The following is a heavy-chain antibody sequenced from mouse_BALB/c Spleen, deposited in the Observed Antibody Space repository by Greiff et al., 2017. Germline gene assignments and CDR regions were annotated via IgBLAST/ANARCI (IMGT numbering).Heavy chain of an antibody. Sequence: DVMLVESGGGLVKPGGTLKLSCAASGFTFSSYAMSWVRQTPEKRLEWVASISSGGSTYYPDSVKDRFTISRDNARNILYLQMSSVRSEDAAMYYCAGGWGTGTFDYWGQGTTLTVSS. CDR2: ISSGGST. CDR3: AGGWGTGTFDY. J-gene: IGHJ2*01. CDR1: GFTFSSYA. D-gene: IGHD4-1*01. V-gene: IGHV5-6-5*01.